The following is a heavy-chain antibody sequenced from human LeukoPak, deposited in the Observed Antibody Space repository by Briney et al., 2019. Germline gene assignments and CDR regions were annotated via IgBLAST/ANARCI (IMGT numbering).Heavy chain of an antibody. Sequence: PSETLSLTCSVSIGSISSSKWWSWVRQSPVKGLEWIGEIYLYGTTNYNPSFTSRVTMSIDTSKNQFSLRLSSVTAADTAVYYCASKTYYYASGNSDTPSFDPWGPGTLVTVS. CDR1: IGSISSSKW. CDR2: IYLYGTT. CDR3: ASKTYYYASGNSDTPSFDP. V-gene: IGHV4-4*02. D-gene: IGHD3-10*01. J-gene: IGHJ5*02.